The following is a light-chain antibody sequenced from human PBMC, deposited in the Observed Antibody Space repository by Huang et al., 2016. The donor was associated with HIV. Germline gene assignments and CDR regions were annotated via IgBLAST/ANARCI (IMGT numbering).Light chain of an antibody. CDR3: QQYNNWPPLT. CDR1: QSVSSN. J-gene: IGKJ4*01. CDR2: SAS. Sequence: EIVMTQSPATLSVSPGERATLSCRASQSVSSNLAWYQQNPGQAPRLLIYSASTRATGIPARFSGSVSGTEFTLTISSLQSEDFAVYYCQQYNNWPPLTFGGGTKVEIK. V-gene: IGKV3-15*01.